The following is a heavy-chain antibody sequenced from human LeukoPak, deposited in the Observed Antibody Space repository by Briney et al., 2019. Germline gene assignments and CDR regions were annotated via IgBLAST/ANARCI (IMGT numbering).Heavy chain of an antibody. D-gene: IGHD6-19*01. CDR1: GFTFGSYG. Sequence: QTGGSLRLSCAASGFTFGSYGMHWVRQAPGKGLEWVAFIRYDGSNKYYADSVKGRFTISRDNSKNTLYLQMNSLRAEDTAVYYCAAPTGGIVGWLVLDFDYWGQGTLVTVSS. CDR3: AAPTGGIVGWLVLDFDY. J-gene: IGHJ4*02. V-gene: IGHV3-30*02. CDR2: IRYDGSNK.